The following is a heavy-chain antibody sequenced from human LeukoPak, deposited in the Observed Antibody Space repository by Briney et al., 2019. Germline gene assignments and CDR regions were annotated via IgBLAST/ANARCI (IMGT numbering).Heavy chain of an antibody. J-gene: IGHJ4*02. D-gene: IGHD6-6*01. CDR1: GGSFSGYY. Sequence: SETLSLTCAVYGGSFSGYYWSWIRQPPGKGLEWIGEINHSGSTNYNPSLKSRVTISVDTSKNQFSLKLSSVTAADTAVYYCARGFRFFFEFAARGPSFDYWGQGTLVTVSS. CDR3: ARGFRFFFEFAARGPSFDY. V-gene: IGHV4-34*01. CDR2: INHSGST.